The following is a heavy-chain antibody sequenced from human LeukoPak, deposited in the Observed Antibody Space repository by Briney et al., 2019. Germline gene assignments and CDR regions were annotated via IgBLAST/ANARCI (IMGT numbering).Heavy chain of an antibody. CDR1: GYTFSGYY. V-gene: IGHV1-2*02. Sequence: ASVKVSCKASGYTFSGYYMHWVRQAPGQGIEWMGWINPDSGGTNYAQKFQGRVTMTRDTSISTAYMELSRLRSDDTAVYYCARDKEQQQIYDYWGQGTLVTVSS. CDR3: ARDKEQQQIYDY. CDR2: INPDSGGT. J-gene: IGHJ4*02. D-gene: IGHD6-13*01.